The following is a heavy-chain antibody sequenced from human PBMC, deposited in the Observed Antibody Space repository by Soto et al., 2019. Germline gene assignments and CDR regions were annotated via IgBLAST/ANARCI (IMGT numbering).Heavy chain of an antibody. D-gene: IGHD6-19*01. Sequence: VESLKISCNGSGYSFTSYWIGWVRQMPGKGLEWMGIIYPGDSDTRYSPSFQGQVAFSADKSISTAYLQWSGLKASDTAIYYCARRLSTGWFFDFWGQGTLVTVSS. J-gene: IGHJ4*02. V-gene: IGHV5-51*01. CDR2: IYPGDSDT. CDR3: ARRLSTGWFFDF. CDR1: GYSFTSYW.